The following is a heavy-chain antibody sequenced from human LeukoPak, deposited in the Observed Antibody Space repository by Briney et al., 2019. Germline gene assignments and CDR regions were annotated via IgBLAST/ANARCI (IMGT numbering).Heavy chain of an antibody. CDR3: ARDGEGGIAAAGTFDY. CDR1: GFTFSDYY. D-gene: IGHD6-13*01. CDR2: ISSSGSTI. Sequence: GGSLRLSCAASGFTFSDYYMSWIRQAPGKGLEWVSYISSSGSTIYYADSVKGRFTISRDNAKNSLYLQMNSLRAEGTAVYYCARDGEGGIAAAGTFDYWGQGTLVTVSS. J-gene: IGHJ4*02. V-gene: IGHV3-11*01.